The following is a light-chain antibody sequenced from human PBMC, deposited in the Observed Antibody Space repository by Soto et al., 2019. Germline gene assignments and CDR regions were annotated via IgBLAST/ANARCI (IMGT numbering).Light chain of an antibody. CDR1: QSVSQY. Sequence: DIQMTQSPSSLSASVGDRVTIICRASQSVSQYLNWYQQKGGKAPKLLIYAASSLQTGVPSRFSGSGSGTDFTLTISSLQPEDFATYYCQQSYSNLWTFGQGTKVEVK. V-gene: IGKV1-39*01. J-gene: IGKJ1*01. CDR3: QQSYSNLWT. CDR2: AAS.